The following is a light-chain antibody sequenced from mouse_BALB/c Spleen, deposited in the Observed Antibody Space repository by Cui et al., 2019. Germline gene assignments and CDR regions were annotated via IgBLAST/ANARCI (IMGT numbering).Light chain of an antibody. CDR2: LAS. CDR1: ESVDSYGNSF. CDR3: QQNNEDPFT. V-gene: IGKV3-10*01. J-gene: IGKJ4*01. Sequence: NIVLTQSPASLAVSLGQRATISCRARESVDSYGNSFMHWYQQKPGQPPKLLIYLASNLESGVPARFSGSGSRTDFTLTIDPVEADDAATYYCQQNNEDPFTFGSGTKLEIK.